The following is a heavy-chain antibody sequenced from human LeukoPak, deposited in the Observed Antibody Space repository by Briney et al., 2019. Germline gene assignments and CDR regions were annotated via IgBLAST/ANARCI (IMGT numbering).Heavy chain of an antibody. J-gene: IGHJ4*02. CDR3: AKSTSSPTRLTYYFDY. Sequence: PGGSLRLSCAASGFTFSSYGMHWVRQAPGKGLEWVAFIRYDGSNKYYAESVKGRFTISRDNSKNTLHLQMNILRAEDTAVYYCAKSTSSPTRLTYYFDYWGQGTLVTVSS. V-gene: IGHV3-30*02. CDR1: GFTFSSYG. CDR2: IRYDGSNK.